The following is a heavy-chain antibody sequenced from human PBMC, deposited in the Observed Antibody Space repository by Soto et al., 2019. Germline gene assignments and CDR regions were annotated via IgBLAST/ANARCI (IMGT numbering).Heavy chain of an antibody. V-gene: IGHV1-18*01. CDR3: ARGADGDY. D-gene: IGHD6-25*01. J-gene: IGHJ4*02. Sequence: ASVQVSCKASGYIFTNYDITWVRQAPGQGLEWVGWISAYNGNTNFAQKLQDRVTLTTDTSTSTAYMELSTLRSDDTAVYYCARGADGDYWGQGTLVTVSS. CDR2: ISAYNGNT. CDR1: GYIFTNYD.